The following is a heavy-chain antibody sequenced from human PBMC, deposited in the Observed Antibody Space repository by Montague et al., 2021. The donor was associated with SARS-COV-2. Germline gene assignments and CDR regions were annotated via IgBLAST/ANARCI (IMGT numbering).Heavy chain of an antibody. CDR2: IYYSGST. Sequence: SETLSLTCTVSGGSISSSNYYWGWIRQPPGKGLEWIGSIYYSGSTYYNPSLKSRVTIFVDTSKNQFSLKLSSVTAADTAVYYCASPTDEFDSSGSDAFDIWGQGTLVTVSS. CDR3: ASPTDEFDSSGSDAFDI. V-gene: IGHV4-39*01. D-gene: IGHD3-22*01. J-gene: IGHJ3*02. CDR1: GGSISSSNYY.